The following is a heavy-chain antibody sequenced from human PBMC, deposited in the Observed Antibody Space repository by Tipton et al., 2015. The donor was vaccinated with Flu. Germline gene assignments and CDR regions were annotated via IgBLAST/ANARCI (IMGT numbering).Heavy chain of an antibody. CDR1: GGSISSYY. CDR2: IYYSGST. J-gene: IGHJ6*02. D-gene: IGHD6-19*01. Sequence: TLSLTCTVSGGSISSYYWSWILQPPGKGLEWIGYIYYSGSTNYNPSLKSRVTISVDTSKNQFSLKLSSVTAADTAVYYCARREGSSGWFGMDVWGQGTTVTVSS. CDR3: ARREGSSGWFGMDV. V-gene: IGHV4-59*08.